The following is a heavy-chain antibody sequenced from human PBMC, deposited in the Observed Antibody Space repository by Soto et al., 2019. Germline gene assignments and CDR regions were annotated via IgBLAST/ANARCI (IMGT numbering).Heavy chain of an antibody. Sequence: QVQLVQSGAEVKKPGSSVKVSCKASGGTFSSYTISWVRQAPGQGLEWMGRIIPILGIANYAQKFQGRVTITADKSTSTAYMELSSLRCEDTAVYYCARAEEPYNWFDPWGQGTLVTVSS. J-gene: IGHJ5*02. CDR2: IIPILGIA. CDR3: ARAEEPYNWFDP. D-gene: IGHD1-26*01. CDR1: GGTFSSYT. V-gene: IGHV1-69*02.